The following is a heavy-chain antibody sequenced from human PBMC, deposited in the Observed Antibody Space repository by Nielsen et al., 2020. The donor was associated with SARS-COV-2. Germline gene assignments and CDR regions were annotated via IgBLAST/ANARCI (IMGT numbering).Heavy chain of an antibody. CDR1: GFTFSSYA. J-gene: IGHJ4*02. D-gene: IGHD3-22*01. CDR3: ATGDYYDSSGYYDLDY. V-gene: IGHV3-30-3*01. CDR2: ISYDGSNK. Sequence: GESLKISCAASGFTFSSYAMHWVRQAPGKGLEWVAVISYDGSNKYYADSVKGRFTISRDNSKNTLYLQMNSLRAEDTAVYYCATGDYYDSSGYYDLDYWSQGTLVTVSS.